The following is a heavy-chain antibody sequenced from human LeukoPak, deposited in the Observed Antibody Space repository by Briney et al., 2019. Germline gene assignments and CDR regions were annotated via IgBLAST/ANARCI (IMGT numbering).Heavy chain of an antibody. CDR2: IIPIFGTA. D-gene: IGHD2-2*02. J-gene: IGHJ4*02. Sequence: EASVKVSCKASGGTFSSYAISWVRQAPGQGLEWMGGIIPIFGTANYAQKFQGRVTITADESTSTAYMELSSLRSDDTAVYYCAREIPTEFDYWGQGTLVTVSS. CDR1: GGTFSSYA. CDR3: AREIPTEFDY. V-gene: IGHV1-69*13.